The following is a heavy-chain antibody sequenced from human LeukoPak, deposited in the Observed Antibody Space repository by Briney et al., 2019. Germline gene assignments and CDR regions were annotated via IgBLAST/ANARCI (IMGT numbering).Heavy chain of an antibody. CDR3: ARAPQGAPSFYFAY. D-gene: IGHD1-26*01. Sequence: PGGALRLSCAPSRFTLSTNYMSWVRQAPGKGLEWVSVIYGGGSTYYADSVKPRFTISRDHSKITLYLQMNRLRAEGTAVYYCARAPQGAPSFYFAYWGQGTLVTVSS. J-gene: IGHJ4*02. CDR1: RFTLSTNY. CDR2: IYGGGST. V-gene: IGHV3-53*01.